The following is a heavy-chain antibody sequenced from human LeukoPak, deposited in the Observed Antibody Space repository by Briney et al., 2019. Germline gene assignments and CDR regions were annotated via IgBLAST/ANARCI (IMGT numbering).Heavy chain of an antibody. V-gene: IGHV4-59*01. D-gene: IGHD6-13*01. CDR1: GGSISSYY. CDR2: IYYSGST. J-gene: IGHJ6*03. CDR3: ARTTEAHSWRTRYYDYYMDV. Sequence: SSETLSLTRTVSGGSISSYYWSWIRQPPGKGLEWIGYIYYSGSTNYNPSLKSRVTISVDTSKNQFSLKLSSVTAADTAVYYCARTTEAHSWRTRYYDYYMDVWGKGTTVTVSS.